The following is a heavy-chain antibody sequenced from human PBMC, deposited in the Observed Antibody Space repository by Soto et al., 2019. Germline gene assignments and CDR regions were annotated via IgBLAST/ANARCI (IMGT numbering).Heavy chain of an antibody. CDR1: GYTFTSYG. J-gene: IGHJ6*02. Sequence: QVQLVQSGAEVKKPGASVKVSCKASGYTFTSYGISWVRQAPGQGLEWMGWISAYNGNTNYAQKLQGRVTMTTDTPTSTAYMELRSLRSDDTAVYYCARLYCSSTNCYVPYYYYGMGVWGQGTTVTVSS. V-gene: IGHV1-18*01. D-gene: IGHD2-2*01. CDR3: ARLYCSSTNCYVPYYYYGMGV. CDR2: ISAYNGNT.